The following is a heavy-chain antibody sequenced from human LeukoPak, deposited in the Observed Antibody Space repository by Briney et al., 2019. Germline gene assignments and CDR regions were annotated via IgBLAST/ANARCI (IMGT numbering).Heavy chain of an antibody. Sequence: GGSLRLSCAASEFTFTDYYMSWIRQAPGKGLEWLSYISISGTTIYYTDSVKGRFTISRDNSKNTLYLQMNSLRAEDTAVYYCAKDRYYYDSSGTFDYWGQGTLVTVSS. CDR2: ISISGTTI. CDR3: AKDRYYYDSSGTFDY. D-gene: IGHD3-22*01. J-gene: IGHJ4*02. V-gene: IGHV3-11*01. CDR1: EFTFTDYY.